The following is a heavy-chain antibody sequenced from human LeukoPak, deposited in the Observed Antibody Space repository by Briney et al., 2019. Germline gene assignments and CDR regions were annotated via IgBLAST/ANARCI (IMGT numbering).Heavy chain of an antibody. V-gene: IGHV1-2*02. CDR3: ARDTGGAVFDY. Sequence: ASVKASCKASGYTFTSYYMHWVRQAPGQGLEWMGWISPNSGGTNYAQKFQGRVTMTRDTSISTAYMELSRLRSDDTAVYYCARDTGGAVFDYWGQGTLVTVSS. CDR2: ISPNSGGT. CDR1: GYTFTSYY. D-gene: IGHD3-16*01. J-gene: IGHJ4*02.